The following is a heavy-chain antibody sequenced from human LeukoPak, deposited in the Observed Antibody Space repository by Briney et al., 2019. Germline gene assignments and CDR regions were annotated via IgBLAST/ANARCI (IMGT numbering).Heavy chain of an antibody. D-gene: IGHD3-22*01. J-gene: IGHJ4*02. CDR1: GYSISSGYY. CDR2: IYHSGST. V-gene: IGHV4-38-2*02. CDR3: AREGEYYYDSSGYYPFGY. Sequence: SETLSLTCTVSGYSISSGYYWGWIRQPPGKGLEWIGSIYHSGSTYYNPSLKSRATISVDTSKNQFSLKLSSVTAADTAVYYCAREGEYYYDSSGYYPFGYWGQGTLVTVSS.